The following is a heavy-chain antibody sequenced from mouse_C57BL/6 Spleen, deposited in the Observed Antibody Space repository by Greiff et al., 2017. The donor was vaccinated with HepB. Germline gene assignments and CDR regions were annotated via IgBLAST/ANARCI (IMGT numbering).Heavy chain of an antibody. J-gene: IGHJ2*01. V-gene: IGHV1-78*01. CDR2: IYPRDGST. CDR1: GYTFTDHT. D-gene: IGHD1-1*01. Sequence: QVHVKQSDAELVKPGASVKISCKVSGYTFTDHTIHWMKQRPEQGLEWIGYIYPRDGSTKYNEKFKGQATFTADKSSSTAYMQLNSLTSEDSAVYFCARITTVPYYFDYWGQGTTLTVSS. CDR3: ARITTVPYYFDY.